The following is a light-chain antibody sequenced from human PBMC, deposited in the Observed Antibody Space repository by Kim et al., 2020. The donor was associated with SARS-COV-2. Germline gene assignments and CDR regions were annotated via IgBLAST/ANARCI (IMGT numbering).Light chain of an antibody. Sequence: GQSVTIDCTGTSSDVGDYNYVSWDQQHPGRAPKLIIYGVNKRPSGVPDRFSGSKSGNTASLTVSGLQTDDEADYYCSSYAGNNNFVFGTGTKVTVL. V-gene: IGLV2-8*01. CDR1: SSDVGDYNY. CDR2: GVN. CDR3: SSYAGNNNFV. J-gene: IGLJ1*01.